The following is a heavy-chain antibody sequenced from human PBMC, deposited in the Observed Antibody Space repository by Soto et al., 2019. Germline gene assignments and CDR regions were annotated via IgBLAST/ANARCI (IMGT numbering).Heavy chain of an antibody. V-gene: IGHV1-2*02. CDR3: ARGGLLRWYRGGVDY. CDR1: GYTFTGYY. CDR2: INPNSGGT. J-gene: IGHJ4*02. D-gene: IGHD4-17*01. Sequence: ASVKVSCKASGYTFTGYYMHWVRQAPGQGLEWMGWINPNSGGTNYAQKFQGRVTMTRDTSTSTAYMELSRLRSDDTAVYYCARGGLLRWYRGGVDYWGQGTLVTVSS.